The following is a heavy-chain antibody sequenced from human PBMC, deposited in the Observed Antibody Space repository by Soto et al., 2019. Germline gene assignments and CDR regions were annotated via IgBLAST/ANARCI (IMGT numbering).Heavy chain of an antibody. V-gene: IGHV3-74*01. CDR2: IHRDGSST. Sequence: EVQLVESGGGLVHPGGSLRLSCAASGFTFSSYWMHWVRQAPGKGLVWVSRIHRDGSSTTYADSVKGRFTISRDNAKNTLYLQLNKLRAEDAAVYYCASAAVAGPYNCFDPWGQGTLVNVSS. J-gene: IGHJ5*02. CDR3: ASAAVAGPYNCFDP. D-gene: IGHD6-13*01. CDR1: GFTFSSYW.